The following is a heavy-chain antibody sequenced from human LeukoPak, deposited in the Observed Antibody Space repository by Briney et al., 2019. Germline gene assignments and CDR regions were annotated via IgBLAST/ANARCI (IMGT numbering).Heavy chain of an antibody. CDR3: ARYRNEALFAFDI. V-gene: IGHV4-4*07. D-gene: IGHD1-14*01. CDR1: GGSISSYY. CDR2: IYTSGST. J-gene: IGHJ3*02. Sequence: SETLSLTCTVSGGSISSYYWSWIRQPAGKGLEWIGRIYTSGSTNYNPSLKSRVTMSVDTSKSQFSLKLRSVTAADTAVYYCARYRNEALFAFDIWGQGTMVTVSS.